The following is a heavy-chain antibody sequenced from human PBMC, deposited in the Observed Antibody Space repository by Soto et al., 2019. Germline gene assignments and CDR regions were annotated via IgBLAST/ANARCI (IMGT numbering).Heavy chain of an antibody. CDR3: AKENYDFWSGYPDDAFDI. Sequence: GGSLRLSCAASGFTLSSYAMSWVRQAPGKGLEWVSAISGGGGSTYYADSVKGRFTISRDNSKNTLYLQMNSLRAEDTAVYYCAKENYDFWSGYPDDAFDIWGQGTMVTVSS. J-gene: IGHJ3*02. CDR2: ISGGGGST. D-gene: IGHD3-3*01. V-gene: IGHV3-23*01. CDR1: GFTLSSYA.